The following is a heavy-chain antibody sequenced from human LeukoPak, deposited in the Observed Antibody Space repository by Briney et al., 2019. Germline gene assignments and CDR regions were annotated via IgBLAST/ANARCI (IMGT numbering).Heavy chain of an antibody. CDR2: IYYSGST. Sequence: SETLSLTCTVSGGSISSGGYYWSWIRQHPGKGLEWIGYIYYSGSTYYNPSLKSRVTISVDTSKNQFSLKLSSVTAADTAVYYCARWEGGYDSSGYSDWFDPWGQGSLVTVSS. J-gene: IGHJ5*02. CDR1: GGSISSGGYY. D-gene: IGHD3-22*01. CDR3: ARWEGGYDSSGYSDWFDP. V-gene: IGHV4-31*03.